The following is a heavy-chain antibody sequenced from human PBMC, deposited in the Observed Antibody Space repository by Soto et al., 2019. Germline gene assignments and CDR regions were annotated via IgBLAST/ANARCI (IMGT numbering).Heavy chain of an antibody. CDR1: GFTFNNYW. V-gene: IGHV3-13*01. Sequence: VSLRLWCAVSGFTFNNYWMHWVRQVPGKGLEWVSAIGTAGDTYYPGSVKGRFTISRENAKNSLYLQMNSLRAGDTAVYYCARAPAGGTEVWGQETTVTAS. CDR2: IGTAGDT. J-gene: IGHJ6*02. CDR3: ARAPAGGTEV.